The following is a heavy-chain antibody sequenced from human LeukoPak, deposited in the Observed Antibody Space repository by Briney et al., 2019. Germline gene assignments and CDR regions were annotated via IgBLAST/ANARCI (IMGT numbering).Heavy chain of an antibody. Sequence: PGGCLRLSYAVYGFTLGSHWMSSVRQAPGRGLEWEANIKQEVSEKYYVNTVKGRITISRNDAKSSLYLQMNSLSAEDKAVYYCVRAIEPWGQGTLVLVSS. J-gene: IGHJ5*02. CDR3: VRAIEP. CDR1: GFTLGSHW. V-gene: IGHV3-7*01. CDR2: IKQEVSEK.